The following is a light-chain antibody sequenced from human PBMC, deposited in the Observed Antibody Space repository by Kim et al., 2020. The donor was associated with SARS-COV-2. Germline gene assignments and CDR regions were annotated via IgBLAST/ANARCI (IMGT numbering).Light chain of an antibody. CDR3: VLYMGGGISV. CDR2: NTN. V-gene: IGLV8-61*01. CDR1: SGSFSTNYS. Sequence: GTVQLPCCLISGSFSTNYSPSGYQQSPGQTPRTLIYNTNTLSSGVPDRFSGSILGNKASLTITGAQADDESDYYCVLYMGGGISVFGGGTQLTVL. J-gene: IGLJ3*02.